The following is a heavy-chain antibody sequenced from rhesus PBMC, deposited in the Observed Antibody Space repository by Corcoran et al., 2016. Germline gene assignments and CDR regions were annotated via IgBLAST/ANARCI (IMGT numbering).Heavy chain of an antibody. J-gene: IGHJ4*01. V-gene: IGHV3S16*01. Sequence: EVQLVESGGGLVQPGGSLRLSCAASGFPFSSYGMSWGRQAPGKGLGWVSSISSASSDIYDADSVKGRFTISRDNAKNSLSLQMNSLRAEDTAVYYCTRWSGRWGQGVLVTVSS. D-gene: IGHD2-21*01. CDR3: TRWSGR. CDR1: GFPFSSYG. CDR2: ISSASSDI.